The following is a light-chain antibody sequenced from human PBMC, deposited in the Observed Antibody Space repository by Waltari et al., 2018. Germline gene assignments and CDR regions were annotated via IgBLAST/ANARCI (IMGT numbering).Light chain of an antibody. CDR2: AVS. CDR3: SSYAGSSKGV. CDR1: SSDVGNYKR. J-gene: IGLJ2*01. V-gene: IGLV2-23*02. Sequence: QSALTQPASVSGSPGQPITISCTGTSSDVGNYKRVSWYQQHPGKAPKLMIYAVSKRPSGVSDRFSGSKSGDMAYLTISGLQPEDEAEYFCSSYAGSSKGVFGGGTKVTVL.